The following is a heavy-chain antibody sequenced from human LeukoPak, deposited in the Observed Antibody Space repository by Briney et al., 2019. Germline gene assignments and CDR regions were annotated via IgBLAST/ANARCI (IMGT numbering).Heavy chain of an antibody. CDR2: INHSGST. Sequence: PSETLSLTCAVYGGSFSGYYWSWIRQPPGKGLEWIGEINHSGSTNYNPSLKSRVTISVDTSKNQFSLKLSSVTAADTAVYYCARVQGYCSSTSCFRNWFDPWGQGTLVTVSS. CDR1: GGSFSGYY. D-gene: IGHD2-2*01. J-gene: IGHJ5*02. V-gene: IGHV4-34*01. CDR3: ARVQGYCSSTSCFRNWFDP.